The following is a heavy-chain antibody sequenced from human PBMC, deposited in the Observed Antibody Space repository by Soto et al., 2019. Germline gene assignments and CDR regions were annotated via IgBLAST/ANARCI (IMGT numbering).Heavy chain of an antibody. J-gene: IGHJ4*02. CDR2: ISSSSSTI. CDR3: ARDPIGTLIRQGGWYVGY. CDR1: GFTFSSYS. V-gene: IGHV3-48*01. Sequence: GGSLRLSCAASGFTFSSYSMNWVRQAPGKGLEWVSYISSSSSTIYYADSVKGRFTISRDNAKNSLYLQMNSLRAEDTAVYYFARDPIGTLIRQGGWYVGYWGQGTLVTVSS. D-gene: IGHD6-19*01.